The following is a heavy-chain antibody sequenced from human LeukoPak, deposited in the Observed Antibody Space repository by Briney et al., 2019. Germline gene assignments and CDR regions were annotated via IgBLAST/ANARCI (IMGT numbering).Heavy chain of an antibody. D-gene: IGHD2-21*02. CDR1: GFTFSSYA. V-gene: IGHV3-23*01. J-gene: IGHJ4*02. Sequence: PGGSLRLSCAASGFTFSSYAMSWVRQAPGKGLEWVSAISGNGGSTYYADSVKGRFTISRDNSKNTLYLQMNSLRAEDTAVYYCAKVSAYCGGDCLKAYYFDYWGQGTLVTVSS. CDR3: AKVSAYCGGDCLKAYYFDY. CDR2: ISGNGGST.